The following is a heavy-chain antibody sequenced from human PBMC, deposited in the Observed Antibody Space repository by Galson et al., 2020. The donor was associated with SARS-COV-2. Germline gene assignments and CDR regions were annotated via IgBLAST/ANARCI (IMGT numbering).Heavy chain of an antibody. CDR2: IHYTGDT. V-gene: IGHV4-39*07. CDR3: ARAGYQPAVNVDS. D-gene: IGHD2-2*01. J-gene: IGHJ4*02. CDR1: GGSVSSSYHY. Sequence: SETLSLTCTVSGGSVSSSYHYWGWIRQPPGKGLEWIGSIHYTGDTYDNPSLKSRVTISIDTSKKQFSLKLASVTAADTAVYYCARAGYQPAVNVDSWGQGTLVIVSS.